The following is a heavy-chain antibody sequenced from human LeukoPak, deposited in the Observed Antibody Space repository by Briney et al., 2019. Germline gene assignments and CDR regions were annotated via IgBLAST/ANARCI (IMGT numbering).Heavy chain of an antibody. CDR2: IYYSGST. Sequence: SETLSLTCTVSGGSISSSSYYWGWIRQPPGKGLEWIGSIYYSGSTYYNPSPKSRVTISVDTSKNQFSLKLSSVTAADTAVYYCATIYCSSTSCYTGRGVFDYWGQGTLVTVSS. V-gene: IGHV4-39*01. CDR3: ATIYCSSTSCYTGRGVFDY. D-gene: IGHD2-2*02. CDR1: GGSISSSSYY. J-gene: IGHJ4*02.